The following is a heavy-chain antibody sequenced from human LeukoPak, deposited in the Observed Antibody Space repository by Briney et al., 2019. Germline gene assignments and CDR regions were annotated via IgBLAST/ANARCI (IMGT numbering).Heavy chain of an antibody. Sequence: KPGGSLRLSCAASGFTFSSYGMHWVRQAPGKGLEWVAVIWYDGSNKYYADSVKGRFTISRDNSKNTLYLQMNSLRAEDTAVYYCAREGGEGDHYAFDIWGQGTMVTVSS. CDR2: IWYDGSNK. D-gene: IGHD3-16*01. CDR1: GFTFSSYG. V-gene: IGHV3-33*01. J-gene: IGHJ3*02. CDR3: AREGGEGDHYAFDI.